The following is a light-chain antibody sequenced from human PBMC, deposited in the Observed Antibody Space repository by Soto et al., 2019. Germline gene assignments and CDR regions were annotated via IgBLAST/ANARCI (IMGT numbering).Light chain of an antibody. V-gene: IGKV1-39*01. CDR3: QQSHSAPLT. CDR1: HFISTS. J-gene: IGKJ4*01. Sequence: DIQMTQSPSSLYASIGDSVTISCRASHFISTSLNWYQQKLGKAPKLLIYAASSLQRGVPSRFMRSGSATDFTLTISSIQAADFATYDCQQSHSAPLTFGGGTKVEIK. CDR2: AAS.